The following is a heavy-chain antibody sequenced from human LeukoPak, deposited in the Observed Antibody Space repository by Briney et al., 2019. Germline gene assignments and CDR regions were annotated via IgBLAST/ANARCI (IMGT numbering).Heavy chain of an antibody. D-gene: IGHD3-9*01. CDR1: GFTFSSYW. CDR3: AKDLADYDILTGYYYYGMDV. V-gene: IGHV3-74*01. J-gene: IGHJ6*02. Sequence: EGSLRLSCVASGFTFSSYWMHWVRQAPGKGLVWVSRINSDGSSTSYADSVKGRFTISRDNSKSTLYLQMNSLRAEDTAVYYCAKDLADYDILTGYYYYGMDVWGQGTTVTVSS. CDR2: INSDGSST.